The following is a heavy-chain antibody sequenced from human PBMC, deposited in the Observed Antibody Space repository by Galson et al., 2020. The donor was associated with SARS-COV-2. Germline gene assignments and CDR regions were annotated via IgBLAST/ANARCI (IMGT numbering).Heavy chain of an antibody. D-gene: IGHD1-26*01. CDR1: GYSFTNYW. V-gene: IGHV5-51*01. J-gene: IGHJ4*02. Sequence: GESLKISCQGSGYSFTNYWIGWVRQMPGKGLEWMGIIYPGDSETRYSPSFQGQVTISADKSINTAYVQWTSLKASDTAMYYCSRWARNAPSGRYFGYWGQGTPVTVSS. CDR3: SRWARNAPSGRYFGY. CDR2: IYPGDSET.